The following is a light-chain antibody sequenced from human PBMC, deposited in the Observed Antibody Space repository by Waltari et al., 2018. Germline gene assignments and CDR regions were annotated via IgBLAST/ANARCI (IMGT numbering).Light chain of an antibody. CDR2: DAS. Sequence: EIVLTQSPPTLSLSPGERATLPCRASQSVSSSLAWYQHKPGQSPRLLIYDASNRATGIPARFSGSGSGTDFTLTISSLEPEDFAVYYCQQRSNWPPVVTFGQGTRLEIK. CDR1: QSVSSS. V-gene: IGKV3-11*01. CDR3: QQRSNWPPVVT. J-gene: IGKJ5*01.